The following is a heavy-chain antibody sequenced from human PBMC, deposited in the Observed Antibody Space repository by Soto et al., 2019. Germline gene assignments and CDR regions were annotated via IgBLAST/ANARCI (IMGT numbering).Heavy chain of an antibody. D-gene: IGHD5-12*01. V-gene: IGHV5-10-1*01. CDR2: IDPSDSYT. Sequence: ESLKISCKGSGYSFTSYWISWVRQMPGKGLEWMGRIDPSDSYTNYSPSFQGHVTISADKSISTAYLQWSSLKASDTAMYYCAVPPRDGYPNYGMDVWGQGTTVTVSS. CDR1: GYSFTSYW. J-gene: IGHJ6*02. CDR3: AVPPRDGYPNYGMDV.